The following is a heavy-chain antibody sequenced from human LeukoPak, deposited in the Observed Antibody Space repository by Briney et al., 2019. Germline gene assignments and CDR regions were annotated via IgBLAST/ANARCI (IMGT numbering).Heavy chain of an antibody. D-gene: IGHD6-13*01. Sequence: SETPSLTCAVSGGSIRSGGYSWSWIRQPPGKGLEWIGYIYYSGSTYYNPSLKSRVTISVDRSKNQFSLKLRFVTAADTAVYYCARDRRIAAAGDYGMDVWGQGTTVTVSS. V-gene: IGHV4-30-2*01. CDR3: ARDRRIAAAGDYGMDV. CDR1: GGSIRSGGYS. CDR2: IYYSGST. J-gene: IGHJ6*02.